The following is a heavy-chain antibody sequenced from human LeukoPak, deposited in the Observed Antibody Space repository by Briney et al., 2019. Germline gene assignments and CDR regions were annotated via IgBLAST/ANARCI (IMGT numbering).Heavy chain of an antibody. V-gene: IGHV3-30*18. CDR2: ISYDGSNK. CDR3: AKVHLRIEIYAFDV. D-gene: IGHD1-26*01. Sequence: GGSLRLSCATSGFTFNSFGMHWARQAPGKGLEWVAFISYDGSNKDYADSVKGRFTISRDNSKNTLFLRMNSLRVEDTAVYYCAKVHLRIEIYAFDVWGQGTMVTVSS. J-gene: IGHJ3*01. CDR1: GFTFNSFG.